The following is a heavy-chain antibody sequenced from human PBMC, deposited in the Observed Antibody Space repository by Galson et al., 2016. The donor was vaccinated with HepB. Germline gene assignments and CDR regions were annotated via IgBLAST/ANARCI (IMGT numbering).Heavy chain of an antibody. J-gene: IGHJ4*02. CDR1: GFIFDDYA. CDR3: ATYFVIGSGGLGY. Sequence: SLRLSCAASGFIFDDYAMHWVRQAPGKGLEWVSGISWNSGTIGYADSGKGRFTISRENAKNMEYLQMNSLRVDDTAVYYCATYFVIGSGGLGYWGQGALVIVSS. V-gene: IGHV3-9*01. CDR2: ISWNSGTI. D-gene: IGHD3-10*01.